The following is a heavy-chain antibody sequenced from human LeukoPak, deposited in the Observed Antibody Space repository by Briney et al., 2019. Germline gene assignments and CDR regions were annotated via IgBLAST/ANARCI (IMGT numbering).Heavy chain of an antibody. D-gene: IGHD5-18*01. Sequence: GGSLRLSCAASGFTFSSYWMSWVRQAPGKGLEWVANIKQDGSEKNYVDSVKGRFTISRDNAKNSLYLQMNSLRGQDTAVYYCARRDTAMVITRYAFDIWGQGTMVTVSS. CDR3: ARRDTAMVITRYAFDI. V-gene: IGHV3-7*01. CDR1: GFTFSSYW. J-gene: IGHJ3*02. CDR2: IKQDGSEK.